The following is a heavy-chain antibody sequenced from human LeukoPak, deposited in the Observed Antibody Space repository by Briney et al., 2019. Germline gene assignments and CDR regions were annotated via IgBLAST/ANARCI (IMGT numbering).Heavy chain of an antibody. D-gene: IGHD3-9*01. CDR1: GYTLTELS. Sequence: GASVKVSCKVSGYTLTELSMHWVRQAPGQGLEWIGGIIPISGTANYAQKFQGRVTTTADKSTSTAYMELSSLRSEDTAVYYCARGGLRYFDWLPRGGNYWGQGTLVTVSS. CDR3: ARGGLRYFDWLPRGGNY. J-gene: IGHJ4*02. CDR2: IIPISGTA. V-gene: IGHV1-69*06.